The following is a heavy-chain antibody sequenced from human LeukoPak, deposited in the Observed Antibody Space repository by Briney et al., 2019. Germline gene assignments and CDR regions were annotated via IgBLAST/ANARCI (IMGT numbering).Heavy chain of an antibody. Sequence: GASVKVSCKASGGTFSSYAISWVRQAPGQGLEWMGRLIPILGIANYAQKFQGRVTITADKSTSTAYMELSSLRSEDTAVYYCARDADYGDYVGWFDPWGQGTLVTVSS. V-gene: IGHV1-69*04. CDR3: ARDADYGDYVGWFDP. CDR2: LIPILGIA. D-gene: IGHD4-17*01. J-gene: IGHJ5*02. CDR1: GGTFSSYA.